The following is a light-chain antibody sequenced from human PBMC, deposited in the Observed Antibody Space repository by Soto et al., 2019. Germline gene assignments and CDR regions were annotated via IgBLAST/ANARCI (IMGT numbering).Light chain of an antibody. V-gene: IGLV2-14*03. CDR3: CSYTSSNTYV. J-gene: IGLJ1*01. Sequence: QSVLTRPASVSGSLGQSITISCTGTSSDVGGFDYVSWYQHQPGKAPKLIIYDVTSRPSGVSSHFSGSKSGNTASLTISGLLAEDEADYHCCSYTSSNTYVFGTGTKVTVL. CDR1: SSDVGGFDY. CDR2: DVT.